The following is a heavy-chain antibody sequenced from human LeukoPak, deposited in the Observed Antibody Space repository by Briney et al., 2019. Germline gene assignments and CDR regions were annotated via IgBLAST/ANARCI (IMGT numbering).Heavy chain of an antibody. V-gene: IGHV3-48*01. D-gene: IGHD6-19*01. CDR3: ARDLPQPAFGEQWLVRGAFDI. CDR1: GFTFSSYS. Sequence: GGSLRLSCAASGFTFSSYSMNWVRQAPGKGLEWVSYISSSSSTIYYADSVKGRFTISRDNAKNSLYLQMNSLRAEDTAVYYCARDLPQPAFGEQWLVRGAFDIWGQGTMATVSS. J-gene: IGHJ3*02. CDR2: ISSSSSTI.